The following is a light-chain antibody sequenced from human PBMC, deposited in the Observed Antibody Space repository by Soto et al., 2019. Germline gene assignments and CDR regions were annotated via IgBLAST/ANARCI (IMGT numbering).Light chain of an antibody. J-gene: IGKJ3*01. V-gene: IGKV1-27*01. CDR3: QQYDSAPFT. CDR1: QGISNF. CDR2: AAS. Sequence: DIQMTQSPSSLSASVGDRVTITCRASQGISNFLVWYQQKPGKVPRVLIDAASTLQSGVPSRFSGSGSGTDFTLTISSLQPEDVATYYCQQYDSAPFTFGPGTKVDIK.